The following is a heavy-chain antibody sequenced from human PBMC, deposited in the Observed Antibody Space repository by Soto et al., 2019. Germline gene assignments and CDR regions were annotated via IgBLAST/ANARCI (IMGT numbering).Heavy chain of an antibody. J-gene: IGHJ4*02. CDR1: GLSFKSHG. CDR2: ISYDGTFE. Sequence: QVQLVESGGGVVQPGTSLRLSCAVSGLSFKSHGMHWVRQAPGKGPEWISWISYDGTFEHYAASVRGRFTISRDTSKDTVYLQIDILKPEDTALYYGARPLYVRNYGAVFGYWCQGT. CDR3: ARPLYVRNYGAVFGY. D-gene: IGHD3-16*01. V-gene: IGHV3-30*03.